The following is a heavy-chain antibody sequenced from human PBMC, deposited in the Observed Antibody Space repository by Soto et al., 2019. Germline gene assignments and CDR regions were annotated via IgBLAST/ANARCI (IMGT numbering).Heavy chain of an antibody. V-gene: IGHV1-69*12. CDR2: IIPVFATT. Sequence: QVQLVQSGAEVKKPGSSVKVSCKASGGAFSTYVISWVRQAPGQGLEWMGGIIPVFATTNYAQQFQGRVTITADECTRSGYMELNSLMSEDTSVYFCARCRIAGAATVFYYYGMDVWGQGTSVTVSS. J-gene: IGHJ6*02. CDR3: ARCRIAGAATVFYYYGMDV. D-gene: IGHD1-26*01. CDR1: GGAFSTYV.